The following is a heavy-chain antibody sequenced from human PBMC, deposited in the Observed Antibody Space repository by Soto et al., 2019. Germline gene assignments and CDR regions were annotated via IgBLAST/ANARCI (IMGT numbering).Heavy chain of an antibody. CDR2: INPNSGGT. CDR1: GYTFTGYY. D-gene: IGHD3-3*01. Sequence: ASVKVSCKASGYTFTGYYMHWVRQAPGQGLEWMGWINPNSGGTNYAQKFQGQVTISADKSISTAYLQWSSLKASDTAMYYCVRHGGSYYDFWGGYTDMDYYYGMDVWGQGTTVTVSS. V-gene: IGHV1-2*02. CDR3: VRHGGSYYDFWGGYTDMDYYYGMDV. J-gene: IGHJ6*02.